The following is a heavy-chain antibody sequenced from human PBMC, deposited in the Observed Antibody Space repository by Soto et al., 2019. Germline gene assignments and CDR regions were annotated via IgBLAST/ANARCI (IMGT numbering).Heavy chain of an antibody. CDR1: GYTFTGYY. Sequence: ASVKVSCKASGYTFTGYYMHWVRQAPGQGLEWMGWINPNSGGTNYAQKFQGRVTMTRDTSISTAYMELSRLRSDDTAVYYCARDRNLYYYYYGMDVWGQGTTVTVSS. CDR2: INPNSGGT. V-gene: IGHV1-2*02. CDR3: ARDRNLYYYYYGMDV. J-gene: IGHJ6*02.